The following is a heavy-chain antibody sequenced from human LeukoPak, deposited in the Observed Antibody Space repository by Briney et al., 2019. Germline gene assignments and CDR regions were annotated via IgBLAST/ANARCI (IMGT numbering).Heavy chain of an antibody. CDR1: GYTFTSYG. CDR2: ISADNGNT. J-gene: IGHJ4*02. V-gene: IGHV1-18*01. Sequence: GASVKVSCKASGYTFTSYGISWVRPAPGQGLEWMGWISADNGNTNYAQKFQGRVTLTTDTSTSTACMELRSLRSDDTAVYYCARDRPLRGLDYWGQGTLVTVSS. CDR3: ARDRPLRGLDY. D-gene: IGHD3-10*01.